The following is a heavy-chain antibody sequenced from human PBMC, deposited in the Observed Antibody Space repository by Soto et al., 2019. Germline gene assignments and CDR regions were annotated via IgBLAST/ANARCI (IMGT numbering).Heavy chain of an antibody. J-gene: IGHJ3*02. D-gene: IGHD6-19*01. CDR1: GFTFSSYS. CDR3: ARDPVAGPQGGAFDI. Sequence: EVQLVESGGGLVKPGGSLRLSCAASGFTFSSYSMNWVRQAPGKGLEWVSSISTSSSSIYYADSVKGRFTISRDNAKNSLFLQMNSLRAEDTAVYYCARDPVAGPQGGAFDIWGQGTMVTVSS. V-gene: IGHV3-21*01. CDR2: ISTSSSSI.